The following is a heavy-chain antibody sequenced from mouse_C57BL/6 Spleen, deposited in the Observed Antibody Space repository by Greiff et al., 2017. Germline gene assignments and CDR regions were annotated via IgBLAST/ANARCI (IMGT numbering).Heavy chain of an antibody. D-gene: IGHD1-1*01. CDR3: ARSTTGVDWYFDV. Sequence: QVQLQQSGPELVKPGASVKISCKASGYAFSSSWMNWVKQRPGKGLEWIGRIYPGDGVTNNNGQFKGKATLTADKSSSTAYMQLSSLTSEDSAVYFCARSTTGVDWYFDVGGTGTTVTVAS. V-gene: IGHV1-82*01. CDR2: IYPGDGVT. CDR1: GYAFSSSW. J-gene: IGHJ1*03.